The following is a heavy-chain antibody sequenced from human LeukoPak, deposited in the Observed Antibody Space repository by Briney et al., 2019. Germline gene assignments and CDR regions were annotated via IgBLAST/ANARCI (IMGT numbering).Heavy chain of an antibody. V-gene: IGHV4-34*01. CDR2: INHSGST. CDR3: ARGSDTAAGLY. CDR1: GGSFSGYY. D-gene: IGHD6-13*01. J-gene: IGHJ4*02. Sequence: SETLSLTCAVYGGSFSGYYWSWIRRPPGKGLEWIGEINHSGSTNYNPSLKSRVSISVDSSKNQFSLKLSSVTAADTAVYYCARGSDTAAGLYWGQGTLVTVSS.